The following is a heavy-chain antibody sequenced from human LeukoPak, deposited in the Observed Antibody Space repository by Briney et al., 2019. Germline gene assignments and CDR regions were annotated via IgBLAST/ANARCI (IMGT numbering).Heavy chain of an antibody. CDR3: AKDRPNYYESNGHYYRRDGDY. CDR1: GFTFSIYA. CDR2: ISSRSDYT. J-gene: IGHJ4*02. V-gene: IGHV3-23*01. D-gene: IGHD3-22*01. Sequence: GGSLRLSCAASGFTFSIYAMSGLRQAPGKGLEWASSISSRSDYTYYEVSVQGRFTISRDNSQNTLYLQMNSLRAEDTAIYYCAKDRPNYYESNGHYYRRDGDYWGQGTLVTVSS.